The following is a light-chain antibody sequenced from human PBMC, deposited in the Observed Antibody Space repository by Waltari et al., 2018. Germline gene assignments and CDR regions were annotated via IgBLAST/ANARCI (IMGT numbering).Light chain of an antibody. J-gene: IGKJ2*01. CDR1: QSITRW. Sequence: DIQLTQSPLTLAASVGDRVTIPCRASQSITRWLAWYQQKPGRAPKLLISGASNLVTGVPSRFSGTGSGTVFTLTTSSLEPDDFATYYCQQFVGYPYTFGQGTKVETK. CDR2: GAS. V-gene: IGKV1-5*03. CDR3: QQFVGYPYT.